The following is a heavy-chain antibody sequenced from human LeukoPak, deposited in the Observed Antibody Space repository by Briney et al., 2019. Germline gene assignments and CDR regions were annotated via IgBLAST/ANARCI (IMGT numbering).Heavy chain of an antibody. V-gene: IGHV5-51*01. D-gene: IGHD3-16*02. CDR3: ARHDRLAELALSMIY. Sequence: GEPLNFPGQAFGSSLISYSFGWLGRMPGKGLKWMGFFYPVDSDTRYSPSCQGSVTISADKSISTAHLQWSSLKASDTAMYFCARHDRLAELALSMIYWGQGTLVSVSS. J-gene: IGHJ4*02. CDR2: FYPVDSDT. CDR1: GSSLISYS.